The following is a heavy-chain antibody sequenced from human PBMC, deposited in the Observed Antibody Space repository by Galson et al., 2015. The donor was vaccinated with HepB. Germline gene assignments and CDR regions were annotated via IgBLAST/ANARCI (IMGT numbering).Heavy chain of an antibody. D-gene: IGHD6-19*01. Sequence: SLRLSCAASGFTFSSYAMHWVRQAPGKGLEWVAVISYDGSNKYYADSVKGRFTISRDNSKNTLYLQMNSLRAEDTAVYYCARAGEGSGWYPDYYYYYGMDVWGQGTTVTVSS. V-gene: IGHV3-30-3*01. CDR2: ISYDGSNK. J-gene: IGHJ6*02. CDR3: ARAGEGSGWYPDYYYYYGMDV. CDR1: GFTFSSYA.